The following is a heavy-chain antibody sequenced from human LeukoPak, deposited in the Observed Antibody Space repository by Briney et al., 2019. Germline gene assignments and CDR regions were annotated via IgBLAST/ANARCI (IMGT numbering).Heavy chain of an antibody. V-gene: IGHV3-7*03. CDR3: ARLVVPPGNRGWYYEH. J-gene: IGHJ4*02. CDR1: GFIFSNYW. CDR2: INQRGSEK. D-gene: IGHD2-2*01. Sequence: PGGSLRLSCAASGFIFSNYWMAWVRQGPGEGPEWVANINQRGSEKYYVDSVRGRFTISRDYAKNSLDLQMNSLRVEDTAIYYCARLVVPPGNRGWYYEHWGQGTLVTVSS.